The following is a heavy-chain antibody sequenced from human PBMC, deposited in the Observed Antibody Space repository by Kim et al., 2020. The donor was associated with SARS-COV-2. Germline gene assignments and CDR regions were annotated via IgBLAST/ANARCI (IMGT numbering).Heavy chain of an antibody. CDR3: AKNGRKTTVTHFDY. Sequence: GGSLRLSCAASGFTFSSYAMTWVRQAPGKGLEWVSAISGSGGTTNYADSVKGRFTISRDNSKNTLYLQMNSLRAEDTAVYYCAKNGRKTTVTHFDYWGQGTLVTVSS. J-gene: IGHJ4*02. CDR1: GFTFSSYA. V-gene: IGHV3-23*01. D-gene: IGHD4-4*01. CDR2: ISGSGGTT.